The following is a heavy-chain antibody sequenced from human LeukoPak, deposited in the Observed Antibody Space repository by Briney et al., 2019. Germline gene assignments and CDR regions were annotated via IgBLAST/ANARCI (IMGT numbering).Heavy chain of an antibody. Sequence: SETLSLTCSVSGGSIRCYYWSWLRQPAAEGLEWIGRIYSGGSAIIYNPSLRSRVSMSGDTSKNQFTLNLRSVTAADTAIYYCARQMTTVMTSWFDAWGRGTLVTVSS. D-gene: IGHD4-17*01. CDR3: ARQMTTVMTSWFDA. CDR1: GGSIRCYY. J-gene: IGHJ5*02. V-gene: IGHV4-4*07. CDR2: IYSGGSA.